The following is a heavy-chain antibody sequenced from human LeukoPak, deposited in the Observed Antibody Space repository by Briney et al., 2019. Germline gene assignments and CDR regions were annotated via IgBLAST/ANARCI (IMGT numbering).Heavy chain of an antibody. Sequence: GESLKISCKGSGYSFTSYWITWVRQVPGKGLEWMGRIDPSDSYTNYSPSFQGHVAISADKSISTAYLQWSSLKASDTAMYYCATTTYLSSFDIWGQGTMVTVSS. D-gene: IGHD2/OR15-2a*01. CDR2: IDPSDSYT. V-gene: IGHV5-10-1*01. CDR3: ATTTYLSSFDI. J-gene: IGHJ3*02. CDR1: GYSFTSYW.